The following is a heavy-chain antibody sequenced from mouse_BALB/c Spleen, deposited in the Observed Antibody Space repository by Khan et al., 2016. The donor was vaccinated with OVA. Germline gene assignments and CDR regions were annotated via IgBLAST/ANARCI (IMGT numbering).Heavy chain of an antibody. CDR3: ARDAGRY. CDR1: GYTFPEYT. CDR2: INPKNGGT. Sequence: VQLQQSGPELVKPGASVKISCKTSGYTFPEYTVHWVKQSLGKSLDWIGVINPKNGGTAYNQKSKGKATWTVDKSSSTAYMEFRSLASEDSAVYDCARDAGRYWGQGTSVTVAS. D-gene: IGHD3-3*01. V-gene: IGHV1-18*01. J-gene: IGHJ4*01.